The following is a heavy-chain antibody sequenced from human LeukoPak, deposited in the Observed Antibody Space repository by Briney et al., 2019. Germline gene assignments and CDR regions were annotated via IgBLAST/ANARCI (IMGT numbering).Heavy chain of an antibody. J-gene: IGHJ5*02. CDR1: GYTFTGYC. D-gene: IGHD2-2*01. V-gene: IGHV1-2*02. CDR3: ARDSVPAASLDWFDL. CDR2: INPNSGGT. Sequence: ASLKVSCKASGYTFTGYCIHWVRHAPRQGLEWMGWINPNSGGTYYAQKFQSRVTMTRDTSISTVYMELSRLRDADAAVYYCARDSVPAASLDWFDLWGQGTLVTVSS.